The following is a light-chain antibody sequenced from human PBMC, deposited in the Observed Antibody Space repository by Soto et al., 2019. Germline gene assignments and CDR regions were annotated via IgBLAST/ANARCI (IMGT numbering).Light chain of an antibody. CDR2: KAS. Sequence: DIQMTQSPSTLSASVGDRVTITCRASQSINSWLAWYQQKPGKAPKLLIYKASSLESGVPSRFSGSGSGTEFTLTISSLQPDDFATYSCQQYNSYSPGFTFGGGTKVEIK. V-gene: IGKV1-5*03. CDR1: QSINSW. CDR3: QQYNSYSPGFT. J-gene: IGKJ4*01.